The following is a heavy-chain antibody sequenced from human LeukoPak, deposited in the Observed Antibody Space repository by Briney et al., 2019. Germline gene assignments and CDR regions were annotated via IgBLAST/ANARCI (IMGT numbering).Heavy chain of an antibody. D-gene: IGHD6-19*01. V-gene: IGHV3-7*01. CDR3: AKPHSQWLDYFDY. J-gene: IGHJ4*02. CDR2: IKEDGSEK. CDR1: AFTFSSSS. Sequence: GGSLRLSCAASAFTFSSSSMNWVRQAPGKGREWVANIKEDGSEKYYVDSVKGRFTISRDNTKNSLYLQINSLRAEDTAVYYCAKPHSQWLDYFDYWGQGTLVTVSS.